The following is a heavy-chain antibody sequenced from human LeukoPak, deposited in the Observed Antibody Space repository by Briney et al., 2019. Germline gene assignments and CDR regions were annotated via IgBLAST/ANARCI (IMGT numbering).Heavy chain of an antibody. Sequence: SETLSLTCTVSGGSISNYYWSWIRQSPGKGLEWIGYIYYNRESKYNPSRKRPVTLSVDTSKNQFALRLTSVSAADTAVYYCARDRGVMGFDSWGQGTLVTVSS. J-gene: IGHJ4*02. CDR3: ARDRGVMGFDS. CDR2: IYYNRES. CDR1: GGSISNYY. V-gene: IGHV4-59*01. D-gene: IGHD3-10*01.